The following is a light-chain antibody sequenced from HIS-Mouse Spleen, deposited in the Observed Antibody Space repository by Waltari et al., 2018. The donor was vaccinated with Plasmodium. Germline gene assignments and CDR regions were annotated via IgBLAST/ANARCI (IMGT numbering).Light chain of an antibody. CDR2: EEI. J-gene: IGLJ3*02. CDR1: ALPKKY. V-gene: IGLV3-10*01. CDR3: YSTDSSGNHRV. Sequence: SYELTQPPSVSVSPGQTARITCSGAALPKKYSYWYQQKSGQAPVLVIYEEIKRPSGSPERFAGSSSGRMATLTISGAQVEDEADYYCYSTDSSGNHRVFGGGTKLTVL.